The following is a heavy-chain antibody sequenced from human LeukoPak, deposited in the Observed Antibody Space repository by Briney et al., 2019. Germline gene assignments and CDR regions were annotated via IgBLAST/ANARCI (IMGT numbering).Heavy chain of an antibody. V-gene: IGHV1-46*01. CDR2: INPSGGST. CDR3: ARESKVVPAADYFDY. J-gene: IGHJ4*02. CDR1: GYTFTSYY. Sequence: APVKVSCKASGYTFTSYYMHWVRQAPGQGLEWMGIINPSGGSTSYAQKFQGRVTMTRDTSTSTVYMELSSLRSEDTAVYYCARESKVVPAADYFDYWGQGTLVTVSS. D-gene: IGHD2-2*01.